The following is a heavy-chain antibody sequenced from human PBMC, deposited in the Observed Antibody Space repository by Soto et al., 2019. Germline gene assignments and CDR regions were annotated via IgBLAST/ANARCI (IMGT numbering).Heavy chain of an antibody. J-gene: IGHJ4*02. CDR3: AIAGVDYCSSTTCYSDY. Sequence: QVQLQQWGAGLLKPSETLSLTCAVYGGSFSGYYWSWIRQPPGKGLEWIGEINHSGSNNYNPSLKRRVTISVDTSKNQFSLKLSAVTAADTAVYYCAIAGVDYCSSTTCYSDYWGQGTLVTVSS. V-gene: IGHV4-34*01. CDR2: INHSGSN. CDR1: GGSFSGYY. D-gene: IGHD2-2*01.